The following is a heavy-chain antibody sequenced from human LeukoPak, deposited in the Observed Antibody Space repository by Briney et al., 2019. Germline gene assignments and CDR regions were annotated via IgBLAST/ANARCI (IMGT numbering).Heavy chain of an antibody. CDR3: ATENGSWVFDY. D-gene: IGHD1-26*01. CDR1: GGTFSSYA. J-gene: IGHJ4*02. Sequence: SVKVSCRASGGTFSSYAISWVRQAPGQGLEWMGRIIPILGIANYAQKFQGRVTITADKSTSTAYMELSSLRSEDTAVYYCATENGSWVFDYWGQGTLVTVSS. V-gene: IGHV1-69*04. CDR2: IIPILGIA.